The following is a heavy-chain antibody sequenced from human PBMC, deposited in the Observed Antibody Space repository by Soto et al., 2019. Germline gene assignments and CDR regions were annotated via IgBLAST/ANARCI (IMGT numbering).Heavy chain of an antibody. CDR1: GGTFSSYA. CDR2: IIPIFGTA. V-gene: IGHV1-69*13. Sequence: SVKVSCKASGGTFSSYAISWVRQAPGQGLEWMGGIIPIFGTANYAQKFQGRVAITADESTSTAYMELSSLRSEDTAVYYCARDKRLTYYDFWSGYPSPHYGMDVWGQGTTVTVSS. CDR3: ARDKRLTYYDFWSGYPSPHYGMDV. D-gene: IGHD3-3*01. J-gene: IGHJ6*02.